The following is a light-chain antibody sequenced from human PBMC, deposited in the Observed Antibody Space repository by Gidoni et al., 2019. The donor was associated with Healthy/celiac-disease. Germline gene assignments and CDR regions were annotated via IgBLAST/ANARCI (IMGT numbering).Light chain of an antibody. Sequence: DIVLTQSPATLSLSPGERATQSVSSYLAWYQQKPGQAPRLLIYDASNRATGIPARFSGSGSGPDFTLTISSLEPEDFAVYYCQQRSNWPPIFTFGPGTKVDIK. J-gene: IGKJ3*01. V-gene: IGKV3-11*01. CDR2: DAS. CDR1: SVSSY. CDR3: QQRSNWPPIFT.